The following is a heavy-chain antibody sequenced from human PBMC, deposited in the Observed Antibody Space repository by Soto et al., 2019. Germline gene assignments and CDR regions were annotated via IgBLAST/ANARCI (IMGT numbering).Heavy chain of an antibody. CDR1: GFTFSNYW. V-gene: IGHV3-7*05. Sequence: GGSLRLSCVASGFTFSNYWMIWVRQAPGKGLEWVANIKQDGSEKYYVDFVKGRFTISRDNAEKSVYLEMTNLRAEDTAVYHCARDRRSGWYYAFDLWGQGTVVTVSS. D-gene: IGHD6-19*01. CDR3: ARDRRSGWYYAFDL. CDR2: IKQDGSEK. J-gene: IGHJ3*01.